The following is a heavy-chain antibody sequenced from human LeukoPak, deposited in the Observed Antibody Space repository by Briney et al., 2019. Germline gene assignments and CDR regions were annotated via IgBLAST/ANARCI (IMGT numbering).Heavy chain of an antibody. CDR1: GGSFSGYY. D-gene: IGHD3-3*01. CDR3: ARVGPRYYDFWSGPRGGYGMDV. V-gene: IGHV4-34*01. J-gene: IGHJ6*02. CDR2: INHSGST. Sequence: SETLSLTCAVYGGSFSGYYWSWIRQPPGKGLEWIGEINHSGSTNYNPSLKSRVTISVDTSKNQFSLKLSSVTAADTAVYYCARVGPRYYDFWSGPRGGYGMDVWGQGTTVTVSS.